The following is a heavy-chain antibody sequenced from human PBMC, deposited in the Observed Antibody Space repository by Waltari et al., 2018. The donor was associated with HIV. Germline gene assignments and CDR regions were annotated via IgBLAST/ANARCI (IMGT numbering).Heavy chain of an antibody. CDR2: IYYSGST. CDR1: GGSISSGGYY. Sequence: QVQLQESGPGLVKPSQTLSLTCTVSGGSISSGGYYWSWIRQHPGKGLEWIGYIYYSGSTYYNPSLKSRITISVDTSKNQFSLKLSSVTAADTAVYYCVRAPTISGLLSDYYYAMDVWGQGTTVTVSS. CDR3: VRAPTISGLLSDYYYAMDV. V-gene: IGHV4-31*03. D-gene: IGHD3-22*01. J-gene: IGHJ6*02.